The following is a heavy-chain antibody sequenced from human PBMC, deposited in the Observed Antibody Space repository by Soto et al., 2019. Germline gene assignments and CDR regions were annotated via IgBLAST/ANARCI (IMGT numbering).Heavy chain of an antibody. CDR2: ISSGSSSI. CDR3: GRTLEY. Sequence: EVQLVESGGGLVQSGGSLRLSCAASGFMFSTYSMNWVRQAPGKGLEWVSYISSGSSSIYYADSVEGRFSISRDNAKNSLYLQMNSLRDEDWAVYYCGRTLEYWGQGTLVSVSS. CDR1: GFMFSTYS. V-gene: IGHV3-48*02. J-gene: IGHJ4*02.